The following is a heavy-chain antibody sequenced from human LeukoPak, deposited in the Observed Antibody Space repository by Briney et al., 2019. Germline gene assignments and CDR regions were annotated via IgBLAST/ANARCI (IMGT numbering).Heavy chain of an antibody. CDR1: GYTFTSYD. Sequence: ASVKVSCKASGYTFTSYDINWVRQAPGQGLEWMGWINPNSGGTNYAQKFQGRVTMTRDTSISTAYMELSRLRSGDTAVYYCARDLESPAFDIWGQGTMVTVSS. D-gene: IGHD1-1*01. CDR3: ARDLESPAFDI. J-gene: IGHJ3*02. CDR2: INPNSGGT. V-gene: IGHV1-2*02.